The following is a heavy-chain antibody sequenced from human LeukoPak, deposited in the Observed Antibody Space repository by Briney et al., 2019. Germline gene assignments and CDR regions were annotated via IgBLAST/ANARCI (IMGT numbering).Heavy chain of an antibody. D-gene: IGHD6-19*01. CDR3: AKDRGAGRCFDY. V-gene: IGHV3-30*02. CDR2: IRYDGSNK. CDR1: GFTFSSYG. Sequence: GGSLRLSCAASGFTFSSYGMHWVRQAPGKGLEWVAFIRYDGSNKYYADSVKGRFTISRDNSKNTLYMQMNSLRAEDTAVYYCAKDRGAGRCFDYWGQGTLITVSS. J-gene: IGHJ4*02.